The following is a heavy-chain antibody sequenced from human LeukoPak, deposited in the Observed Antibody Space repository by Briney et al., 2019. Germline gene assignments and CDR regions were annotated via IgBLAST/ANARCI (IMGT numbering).Heavy chain of an antibody. D-gene: IGHD3-22*01. CDR2: IYYSGST. CDR1: GGSISSHY. V-gene: IGHV4-59*11. J-gene: IGHJ6*04. CDR3: ARGTGGGYSLLVFMDV. Sequence: SETLSLTCTVSGGSISSHYWSWIRQPPGKGLEWIGYIYYSGSTNYNPSLKSRVTISVDTSKNQFSLKLSSVTAADTAVYYCARGTGGGYSLLVFMDVWGKGTTVTVSS.